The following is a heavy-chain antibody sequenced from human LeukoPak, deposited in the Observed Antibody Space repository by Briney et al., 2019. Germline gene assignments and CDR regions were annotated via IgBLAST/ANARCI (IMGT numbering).Heavy chain of an antibody. CDR2: ISRRSSTI. J-gene: IGHJ6*04. D-gene: IGHD3-3*01. Sequence: GXXRLXXXXSGFIXSSYXXNWVRQAPGXXLEWVSYISRRSSTIYYADSVKGRFTISRDNAKNSLYLQMNSLRAEDTAVYYCAKGSTISDVWGKGTTVTVSS. CDR3: AKGSTISDV. V-gene: IGHV3-48*04. CDR1: GFIXSSYX.